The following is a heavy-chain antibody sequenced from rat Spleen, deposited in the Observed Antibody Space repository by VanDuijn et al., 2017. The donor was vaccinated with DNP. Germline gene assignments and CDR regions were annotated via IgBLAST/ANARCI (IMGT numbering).Heavy chain of an antibody. D-gene: IGHD1-12*02. J-gene: IGHJ2*01. V-gene: IGHV5-19*01. CDR1: GFTSSNYG. CDR2: ISPSGGST. CDR3: ARPNYYAGSYPHY. Sequence: EVQLVEPGGGLVQPGRSLKLSCAASGFTSSNYGMHWIRQAPTQGLEWVASISPSGGSTYYQDSVKGRFTISRDNAKSTLYLQMNSLRSEDMATYYCARPNYYAGSYPHYWGQGVMVTVSS.